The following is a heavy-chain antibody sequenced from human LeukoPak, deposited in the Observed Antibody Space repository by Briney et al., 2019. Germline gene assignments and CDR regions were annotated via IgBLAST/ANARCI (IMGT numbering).Heavy chain of an antibody. Sequence: GASVKVSCKASGGTFSSYAISWVRQAPGQGLEWMGGIIPIFGTANYAQKLQGRVTMTTDTSTSTAYMELRSLRSDDTAVYYCARGRSDYSSSSADYWGQGTLVTVSS. D-gene: IGHD6-6*01. CDR1: GGTFSSYA. J-gene: IGHJ4*02. CDR2: IIPIFGTA. CDR3: ARGRSDYSSSSADY. V-gene: IGHV1-69*05.